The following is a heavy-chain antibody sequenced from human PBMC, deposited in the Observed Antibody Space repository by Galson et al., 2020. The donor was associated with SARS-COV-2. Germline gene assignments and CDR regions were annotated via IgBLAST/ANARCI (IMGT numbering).Heavy chain of an antibody. CDR3: ARGRDIIVIPADDHEAFEI. CDR2: VIPLFGTT. V-gene: IGHV1-69*01. CDR1: GGTFNSFA. D-gene: IGHD2-2*01. J-gene: IGHJ3*02. Sequence: SVKVSCKASGGTFNSFAFNWVRQDPGRGLEWPGGVIPLFGTTNYAQKFRDRVTITADESTSTALRELNSLRSEDTAMYYCARGRDIIVIPADDHEAFEIWGQGTMVTVSS.